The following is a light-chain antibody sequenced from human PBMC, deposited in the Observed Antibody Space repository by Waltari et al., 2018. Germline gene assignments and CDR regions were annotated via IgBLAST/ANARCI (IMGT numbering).Light chain of an antibody. CDR1: QSVSRT. CDR2: DAS. Sequence: EIVLTQSPGTLSLSPGDRATLSCRASQSVSRTLAWYQQKPGPAPRLLIYDASSRATGIPDRFSGSGSGTDFSLTISRLEPEDFAVYYCQKYGTLPATFGQGTKVEIK. V-gene: IGKV3-20*01. J-gene: IGKJ1*01. CDR3: QKYGTLPAT.